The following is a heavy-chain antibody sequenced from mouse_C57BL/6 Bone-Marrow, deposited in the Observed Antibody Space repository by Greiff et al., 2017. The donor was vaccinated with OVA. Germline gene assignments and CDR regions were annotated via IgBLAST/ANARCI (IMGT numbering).Heavy chain of an antibody. Sequence: VQLQESGADLAKPGASVKLSCKASGYTFPSYWMHWVKQRPGQGLEWIGYINPSSGYTKYNQKFKDKATLTADKSSSTAYMQLSSLTYEDSAVYYCARWYGSSYWYFDVWGTGTTVTVSS. CDR3: ARWYGSSYWYFDV. V-gene: IGHV1-7*01. CDR2: INPSSGYT. D-gene: IGHD1-1*01. J-gene: IGHJ1*03. CDR1: GYTFPSYW.